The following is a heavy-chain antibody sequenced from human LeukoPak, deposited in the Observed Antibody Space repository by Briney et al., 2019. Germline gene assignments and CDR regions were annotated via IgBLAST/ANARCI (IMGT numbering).Heavy chain of an antibody. CDR1: GGSITSSRYY. Sequence: PSETLSLTCSVSGGSITSSRYYWGWIRQSPGGGLEWIGTIYYSGSTYYNPPLRSRVTISADTSKNQFSLNLSPVTAADTAVYYCARHVSSDLRIVVVTSDWYFDLWGRGTLVTVSS. CDR3: ARHVSSDLRIVVVTSDWYFDL. D-gene: IGHD2-21*02. J-gene: IGHJ2*01. CDR2: IYYSGST. V-gene: IGHV4-39*01.